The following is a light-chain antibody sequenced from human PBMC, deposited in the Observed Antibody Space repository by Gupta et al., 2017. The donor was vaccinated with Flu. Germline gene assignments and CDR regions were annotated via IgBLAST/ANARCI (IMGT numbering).Light chain of an antibody. CDR2: GAS. CDR3: QQNKSWPPRT. Sequence: EIVMTQSPATLSVSPGERATLSCRASQSVSSNLAWYQQKPGQAPRLLIYGASTRATGIPARFSGSGYGTEFTLTISSRQSEAFAVYYCQQNKSWPPRTFGQGTKVEIK. V-gene: IGKV3-15*01. CDR1: QSVSSN. J-gene: IGKJ1*01.